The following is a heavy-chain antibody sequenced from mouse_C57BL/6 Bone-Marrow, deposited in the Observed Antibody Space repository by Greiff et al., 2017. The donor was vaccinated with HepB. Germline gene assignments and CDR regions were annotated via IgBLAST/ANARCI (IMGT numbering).Heavy chain of an antibody. CDR3: ARKLDSSGYPFAY. Sequence: VQLQQSGPELVKPGASVKMSCKASGYTFTDYNMHWVKQSHGKSLEWIGYINPNNGGTSYNQKFKGKATLTVNKSSSTAYMELRSLTSEDAAVYYCARKLDSSGYPFAYWGQGTLVTVSA. V-gene: IGHV1-22*01. CDR2: INPNNGGT. CDR1: GYTFTDYN. J-gene: IGHJ3*01. D-gene: IGHD3-2*02.